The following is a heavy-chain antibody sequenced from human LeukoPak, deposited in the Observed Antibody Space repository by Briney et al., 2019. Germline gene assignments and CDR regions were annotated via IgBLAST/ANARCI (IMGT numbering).Heavy chain of an antibody. CDR2: ISAYNGNT. Sequence: ASVKVSCKASGYTFANSGISWVRQAPGQGLEWMGWISAYNGNTNSAQKFQGRVSMTTDTSTSTAYMELRSLRSDDTAVYYCVRDPTAAAATDDWFDPWGQGTLVTVSS. CDR1: GYTFANSG. CDR3: VRDPTAAAATDDWFDP. D-gene: IGHD6-13*01. J-gene: IGHJ5*02. V-gene: IGHV1-18*01.